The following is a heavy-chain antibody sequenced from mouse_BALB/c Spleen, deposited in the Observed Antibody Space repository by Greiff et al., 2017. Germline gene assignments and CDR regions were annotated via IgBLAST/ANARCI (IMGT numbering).Heavy chain of an antibody. J-gene: IGHJ4*01. CDR2: IDPSDSET. V-gene: IGHV1-61*01. D-gene: IGHD6-1*01. CDR1: GYTFTSYW. CDR3: AREYSLAMDY. Sequence: QSCKASGYTFTSYWMNWVKQRPGRGLEWIGRIDPSDSETHYNQKFKDKATLTVDKSSSTAYIQLSSLTSEDSAVYYCAREYSLAMDYWGQGTSVTVSS.